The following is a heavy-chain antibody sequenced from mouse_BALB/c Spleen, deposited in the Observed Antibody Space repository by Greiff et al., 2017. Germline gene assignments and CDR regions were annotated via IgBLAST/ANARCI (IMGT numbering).Heavy chain of an antibody. D-gene: IGHD4-1*01. J-gene: IGHJ4*01. CDR2: ISNGGGST. CDR1: GFTFSSYT. CDR3: ARQTGTRAMDY. V-gene: IGHV5-12-2*01. Sequence: EVKVVESGGGLVQPGGSLKLSCAASGFTFSSYTMSWVRQTPEKRLEWVAYISNGGGSTYYPDTVKGRFTISRDNAKNTLYLQMSSLKSEDTAMYYCARQTGTRAMDYWGQGTSVTVSS.